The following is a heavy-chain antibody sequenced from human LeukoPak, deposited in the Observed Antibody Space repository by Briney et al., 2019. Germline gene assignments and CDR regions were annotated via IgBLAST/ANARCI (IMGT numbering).Heavy chain of an antibody. Sequence: SETLSLTCSVSGGSISSYYLSWIRQPAGKGLEWIGRIYSSGSNYNPSLKGRVTMSIDTSTNQLSLKLSSVTAADTAVYYCARDSGTTGEVKFDPWGQGTLVTVSS. CDR1: GGSISSYY. CDR2: IYSSGS. J-gene: IGHJ5*02. V-gene: IGHV4-4*07. D-gene: IGHD3-10*01. CDR3: ARDSGTTGEVKFDP.